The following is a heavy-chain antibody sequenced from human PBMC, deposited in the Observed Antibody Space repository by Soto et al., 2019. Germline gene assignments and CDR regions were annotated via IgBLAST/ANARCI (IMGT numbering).Heavy chain of an antibody. D-gene: IGHD2-2*01. CDR2: ISAGGANT. Sequence: PGGSLRLSCAASGFDFRSYAMSWVRLAPGRGLEWVSTISAGGANTQVAETLRGRFTVVRDNSKDTLHLQMNTLRADDTAIYWCAKERYCGATSCYGGFDFWGQGTVVTVSS. CDR3: AKERYCGATSCYGGFDF. V-gene: IGHV3-23*01. CDR1: GFDFRSYA. J-gene: IGHJ3*01.